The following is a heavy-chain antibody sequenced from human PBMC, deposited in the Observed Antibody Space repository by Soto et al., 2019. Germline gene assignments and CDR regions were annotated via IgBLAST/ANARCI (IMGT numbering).Heavy chain of an antibody. CDR2: VFKSGST. Sequence: LSLTCTVSGGSISSNSHYWGWIRQPPGKGLEWIGSVFKSGSTKYGASLKSRVTMSVDTSKDQFSMRLSSVTVADTAVYYCARLFTENYRIDSWGHGTLVTVSS. D-gene: IGHD1-7*01. V-gene: IGHV4-39*01. J-gene: IGHJ5*01. CDR3: ARLFTENYRIDS. CDR1: GGSISSNSHY.